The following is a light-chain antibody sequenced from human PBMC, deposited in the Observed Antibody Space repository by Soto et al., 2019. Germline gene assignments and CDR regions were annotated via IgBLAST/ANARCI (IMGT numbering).Light chain of an antibody. CDR2: AAS. CDR3: HKTYCTPLT. Sequence: DIQMTQSPSSLSASVGDRVTITCRASQSISSYLNWYQQKPGKAPKLLIYAASSLQSGVPSRFSGSGSGTAFPLSISILQPEDFATYHCHKTYCTPLTFSGGTKVEI. CDR1: QSISSY. J-gene: IGKJ4*01. V-gene: IGKV1-39*01.